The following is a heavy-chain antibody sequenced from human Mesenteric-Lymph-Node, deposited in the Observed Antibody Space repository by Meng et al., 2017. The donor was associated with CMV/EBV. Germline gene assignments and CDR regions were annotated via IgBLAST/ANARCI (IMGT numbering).Heavy chain of an antibody. V-gene: IGHV3-30*02. CDR2: IRFDETDG. J-gene: IGHJ3*02. CDR3: VRDGTLGRGAFDM. D-gene: IGHD1-1*01. CDR1: GFIFSDNG. Sequence: GESLKISCAASGFIFSDNGMHWLRQAPGKGLDWVAFIRFDETDGYYADSVRGRFTISRDNAKNSLILQMNSLRAEDTAVYYCVRDGTLGRGAFDMWGQGTMVTVSS.